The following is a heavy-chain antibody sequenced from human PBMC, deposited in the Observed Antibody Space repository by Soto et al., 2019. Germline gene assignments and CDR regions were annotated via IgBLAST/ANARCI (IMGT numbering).Heavy chain of an antibody. J-gene: IGHJ5*02. Sequence: SETLSLTCTVSGGSVSSGSYYWSWIRQPPGKGLEWIGYIYYSGSTNYNPSLKSRVTISVDTSKNQFSLKLSSVTAADTAVYYCARDRGYCISTSCSNWFDPWGQGTLVTVSS. V-gene: IGHV4-61*01. CDR3: ARDRGYCISTSCSNWFDP. CDR2: IYYSGST. D-gene: IGHD2-2*01. CDR1: GGSVSSGSYY.